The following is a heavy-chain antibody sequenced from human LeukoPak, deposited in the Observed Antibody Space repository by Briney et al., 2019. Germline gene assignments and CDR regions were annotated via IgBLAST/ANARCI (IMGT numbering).Heavy chain of an antibody. V-gene: IGHV3-23*01. D-gene: IGHD1-26*01. Sequence: TGGSLRLSCVASGFTLSSYTMCWVRPAPGQGLSWVSAVNEDGRKTYYKDSVQGRFTISRDNSRNTLYLQMDNLRVDDTGTYYCAKESKGAPLSEDWGEETLVTVFS. CDR2: VNEDGRKT. J-gene: IGHJ4*02. CDR3: AKESKGAPLSED. CDR1: GFTLSSYT.